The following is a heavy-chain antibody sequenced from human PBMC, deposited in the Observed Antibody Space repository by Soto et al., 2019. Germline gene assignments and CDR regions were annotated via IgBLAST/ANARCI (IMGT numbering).Heavy chain of an antibody. CDR1: GYTFSTYA. CDR2: INAGNCNT. V-gene: IGHV1-3*01. Sequence: GASVKVSCKASGYTFSTYAIHWVRQAPGQRLERMGWINAGNCNTKYSQKFQGRVTITRDTSASTAYMELSSLRSEDTAVYCCARSSLGWLEYYFDYWGQGTLVTVSS. D-gene: IGHD3-3*01. J-gene: IGHJ4*02. CDR3: ARSSLGWLEYYFDY.